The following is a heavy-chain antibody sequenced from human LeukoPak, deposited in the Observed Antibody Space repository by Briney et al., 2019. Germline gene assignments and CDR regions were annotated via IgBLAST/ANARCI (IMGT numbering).Heavy chain of an antibody. V-gene: IGHV3-21*01. CDR3: ARVSSSSWDY. CDR2: ISSSSYI. J-gene: IGHJ4*02. D-gene: IGHD6-13*01. CDR1: GFTFCSYS. Sequence: GGSLRLSCAASGFTFCSYSMNWVRQAPGKGLEWVSSISSSSYIYYADSVKGRFTISRDNAKNSLYLQMNSLRAEDTAVYYCARVSSSSWDYWGQGTLVTVSS.